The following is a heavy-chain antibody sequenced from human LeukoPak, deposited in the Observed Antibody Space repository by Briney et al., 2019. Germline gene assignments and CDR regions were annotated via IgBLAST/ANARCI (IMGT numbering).Heavy chain of an antibody. CDR1: GFTSRNHG. J-gene: IGHJ4*02. D-gene: IGHD3-22*01. Sequence: GGSLRLSCVISGFTSRNHGLHWVRQAPGKGLEWVAVASSDEINQYYADSVKGRFIISRDNSRNTLNLQMNNLRTEDTAFYYCADFITTKLDYWGQGIVDTVSS. CDR2: ASSDEINQ. V-gene: IGHV3-30*03. CDR3: ADFITTKLDY.